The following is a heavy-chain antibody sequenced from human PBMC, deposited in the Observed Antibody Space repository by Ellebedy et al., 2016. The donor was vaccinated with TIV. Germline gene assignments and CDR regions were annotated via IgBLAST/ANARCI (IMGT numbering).Heavy chain of an antibody. V-gene: IGHV1-46*04. CDR3: ARDGTDGMDV. CDR1: GYFFTSYR. J-gene: IGHJ6*02. Sequence: AASVKVSCKASGYFFTSYRMHWVRQASGQGLEWMGIINPSGGSASYPQKLQGRITMTRDRSTRTVFMALSSLRVDDTAVYYCARDGTDGMDVWGQGTTVTVSS. CDR2: INPSGGSA.